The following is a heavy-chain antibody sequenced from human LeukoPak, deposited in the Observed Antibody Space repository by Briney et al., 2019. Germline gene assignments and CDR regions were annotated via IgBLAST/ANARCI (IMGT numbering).Heavy chain of an antibody. D-gene: IGHD1-26*01. Sequence: GGSLRLSCAASGFTFSRYWMSWVRQAPGKGLEWVAEIKEDGSEKHYVDSVKGRFTFSRDNAKNPLYLQMNSLRAEDTAVYYCASWDLRWGRGTLVTVSS. CDR1: GFTFSRYW. CDR3: ASWDLR. V-gene: IGHV3-7*01. CDR2: IKEDGSEK. J-gene: IGHJ4*02.